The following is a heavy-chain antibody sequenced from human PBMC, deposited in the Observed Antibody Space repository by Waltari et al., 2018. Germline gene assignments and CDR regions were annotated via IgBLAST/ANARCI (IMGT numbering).Heavy chain of an antibody. Sequence: QLQLQESGPGLVKPSETLSLTCTVSGGSISSSSYYWGWIRQPPGKGLEWIGSIYYSGSTYYKPSLKSGGTISVDTSKNQFSLKLSSVTAADTAVYYCAREVVVAATPPDFDYWGQGTLVTVSS. J-gene: IGHJ4*02. V-gene: IGHV4-39*01. CDR2: IYYSGST. CDR1: GGSISSSSYY. D-gene: IGHD2-15*01. CDR3: AREVVVAATPPDFDY.